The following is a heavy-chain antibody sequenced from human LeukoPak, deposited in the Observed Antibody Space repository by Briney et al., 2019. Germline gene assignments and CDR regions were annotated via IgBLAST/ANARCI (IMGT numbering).Heavy chain of an antibody. CDR1: GFTFSSYA. D-gene: IGHD3-9*01. V-gene: IGHV3-23*01. J-gene: IGHJ4*02. CDR2: ISGSGGST. Sequence: GGSLRLSCAASGFTFSSYAMSWVRQAPGKGLEWVSAISGSGGSTYYADSVKGRFTISRDNSKNTLHLQMNSLRAEDTAVYYCAKGGYYDILTGYYRGLYFDYWGQGTLVTVSS. CDR3: AKGGYYDILTGYYRGLYFDY.